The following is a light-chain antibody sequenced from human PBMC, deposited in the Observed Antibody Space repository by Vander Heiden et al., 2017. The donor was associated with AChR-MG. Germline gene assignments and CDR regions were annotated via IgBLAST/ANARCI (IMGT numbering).Light chain of an antibody. CDR3: QAWDSSNVV. J-gene: IGLJ2*01. CDR2: QDS. V-gene: IGLV3-1*01. CDR1: KLGDKY. Sequence: SYELTQPPSVSVSPGQTASITCSGDKLGDKYACWYQQKPGQSPVLVIYQDSKRPSGIPERFSGSNSGNTATMTISGTQAMDEADYYCQAWDSSNVVLGGGTKL.